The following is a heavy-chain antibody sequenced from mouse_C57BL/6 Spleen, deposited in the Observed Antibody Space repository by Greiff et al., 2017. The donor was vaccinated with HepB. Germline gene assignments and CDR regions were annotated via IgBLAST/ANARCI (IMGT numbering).Heavy chain of an antibody. J-gene: IGHJ2*01. D-gene: IGHD4-1*01. V-gene: IGHV1-82*01. CDR2: IYPGDGDT. CDR3: ARAPWDGFDY. Sequence: VKLMESGPELVKPGASVKISCKASGYAFSSSWMNWVKQRPGKGLEWIGRIYPGDGDTNYNGKFKGKATLTADKSSSTAYMQLSSLTSEDSAVYFCARAPWDGFDYWGQGTTLTVSS. CDR1: GYAFSSSW.